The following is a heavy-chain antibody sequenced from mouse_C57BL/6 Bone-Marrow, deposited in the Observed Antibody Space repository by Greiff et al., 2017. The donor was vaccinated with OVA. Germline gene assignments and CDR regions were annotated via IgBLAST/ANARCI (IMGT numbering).Heavy chain of an antibody. V-gene: IGHV1-15*01. CDR1: GYTFTDYE. J-gene: IGHJ4*01. D-gene: IGHD2-5*01. Sequence: QVQLQQSGAELVRPGASVTLSCKASGYTFTDYEMHWVKQTPVHGLEWIGALAPETGGTAYNQKFKGKAILTAAKSSRTAYMELRSLTAEDSVVYYCTRGYSNYYAMDYWGQGTSVTVSS. CDR3: TRGYSNYYAMDY. CDR2: LAPETGGT.